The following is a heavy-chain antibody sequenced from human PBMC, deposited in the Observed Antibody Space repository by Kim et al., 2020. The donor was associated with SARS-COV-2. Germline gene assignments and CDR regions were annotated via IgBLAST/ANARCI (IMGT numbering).Heavy chain of an antibody. CDR2: ISYDGSNK. CDR1: GFTFSSYG. V-gene: IGHV3-30*03. Sequence: GGSLRLSCAASGFTFSSYGMHWVRQAPGKGLEWVAVISYDGSNKYYADSVKGRFTISRDNSKNTLYLQMNSLRAEDTAVYYCAIDFIAAAVFDAFDIWG. CDR3: AIDFIAAAVFDAFDI. J-gene: IGHJ3*02. D-gene: IGHD6-13*01.